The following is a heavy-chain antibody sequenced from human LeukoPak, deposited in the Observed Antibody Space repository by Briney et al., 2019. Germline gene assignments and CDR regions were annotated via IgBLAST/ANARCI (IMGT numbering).Heavy chain of an antibody. D-gene: IGHD3-10*01. J-gene: IGHJ6*03. CDR1: GGSFSGYY. CDR3: ARYSYSASGVYYYYYIDV. V-gene: IGHV4-34*01. Sequence: SETLSLTCPVYGGSFSGYYWSWIRQPPGKGLEWIGEIHHSGSTNYNPSLKSRVTISLDTSKNQFSLKLSSVTDADTAVYYCARYSYSASGVYYYYYIDVWGKGTTVTVSS. CDR2: IHHSGST.